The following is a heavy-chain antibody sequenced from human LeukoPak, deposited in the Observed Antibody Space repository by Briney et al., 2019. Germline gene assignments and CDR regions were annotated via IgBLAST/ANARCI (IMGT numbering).Heavy chain of an antibody. CDR1: GGSFSSYY. D-gene: IGHD3-22*01. CDR3: VRVVDITTSAGGY. CDR2: INHSGST. J-gene: IGHJ4*02. V-gene: IGHV4-34*01. Sequence: PSETLSLTCAVYGGSFSSYYWNWIRQPPGKGLEWIGEINHSGSTNYNPSLKSRVTISVHTSKNQFSLKLSSVTAADTAVYYCVRVVDITTSAGGYWGGGTLVTVSS.